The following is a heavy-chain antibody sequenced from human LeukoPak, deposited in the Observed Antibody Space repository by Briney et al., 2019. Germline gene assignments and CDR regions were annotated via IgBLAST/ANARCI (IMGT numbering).Heavy chain of an antibody. J-gene: IGHJ4*02. D-gene: IGHD3-3*01. CDR3: VELRRRVLEWCLDY. CDR2: ITWDGDDT. Sequence: GGSLRLSCAASGFSFDDYAMQWVRQAPGKALEWVSLITWDGDDTYYADSVKGRFTISRDNNKDSLSLQMNSLRTDDTAFYTCVELRRRVLEWCLDYWGQGTLVTVSS. CDR1: GFSFDDYA. V-gene: IGHV3-43*01.